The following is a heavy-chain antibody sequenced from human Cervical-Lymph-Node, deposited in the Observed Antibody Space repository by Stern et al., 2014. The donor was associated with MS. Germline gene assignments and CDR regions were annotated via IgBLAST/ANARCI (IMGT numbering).Heavy chain of an antibody. J-gene: IGHJ4*02. CDR1: GFTFTSSA. Sequence: QLVESGPEVKKPGTSVKVSCKASGFTFTSSAVQWVRQARGQSLEWLGWIVVGSGNTNYAQKFQERVTITRDMSTSTAYMELSSLRSEDTAVYYCAATMVRGVLPDYWGQGTLVTVSS. D-gene: IGHD3-10*01. CDR3: AATMVRGVLPDY. V-gene: IGHV1-58*01. CDR2: IVVGSGNT.